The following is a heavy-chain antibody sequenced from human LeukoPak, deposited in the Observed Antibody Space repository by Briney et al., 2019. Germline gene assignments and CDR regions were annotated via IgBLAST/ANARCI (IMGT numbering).Heavy chain of an antibody. D-gene: IGHD3-10*02. V-gene: IGHV3-66*01. CDR3: AELGITMIGGV. Sequence: GGSLRLSCAASGFTVSSNYISWVRQAPGKGLEWVSVIYSGGSTYYADSVKGRFTISRDNSKNTLYLQMNSLRAEDTAVYYCAELGITMIGGVWGKGTRSPSPQ. CDR2: IYSGGST. J-gene: IGHJ6*04. CDR1: GFTVSSNY.